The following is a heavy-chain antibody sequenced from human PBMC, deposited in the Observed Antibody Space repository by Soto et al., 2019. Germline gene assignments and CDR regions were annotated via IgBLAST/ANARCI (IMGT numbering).Heavy chain of an antibody. CDR3: ARPLRSSSHTPFDF. Sequence: QVPLVQSGAEVRKPGSSVKVSCQASGDSFSYYAISWVRQAPGQGLEWMGEIIPMFGTSIYAQKFQGRVTITADESTSTAYMELSSLRSDDTAVYYCARPLRSSSHTPFDFWGQGTLVTVSS. CDR1: GDSFSYYA. J-gene: IGHJ4*02. CDR2: IIPMFGTS. D-gene: IGHD2-2*01. V-gene: IGHV1-69*01.